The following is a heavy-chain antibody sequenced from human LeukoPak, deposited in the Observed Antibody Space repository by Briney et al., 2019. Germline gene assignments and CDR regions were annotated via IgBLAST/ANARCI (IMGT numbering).Heavy chain of an antibody. J-gene: IGHJ6*02. Sequence: ASVKVSCKASGYTFTSYGISWVRQAPGQGLEWMGWISAYNGNTNYAQKLQGRVTMTTDTSTSTAYMELRSLRSDDTAVYYCAREGQQWLANYYYYYGMDVWGQGTTVTVSS. CDR1: GYTFTSYG. V-gene: IGHV1-18*01. CDR3: AREGQQWLANYYYYYGMDV. D-gene: IGHD6-19*01. CDR2: ISAYNGNT.